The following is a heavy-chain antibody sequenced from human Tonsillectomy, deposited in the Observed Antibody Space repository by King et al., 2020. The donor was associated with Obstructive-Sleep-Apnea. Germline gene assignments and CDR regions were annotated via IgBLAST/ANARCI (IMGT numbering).Heavy chain of an antibody. Sequence: LQLQESGPGLVKPSETLSLTCAVSGGSISSSNYFWGWIRQPPGKAPEWIGSLFYIGSTYYNPSLKSRVTISVDTSKNQFSLKISAVTAADTVVYYCARHEGSGWYKSAFDTWGQGPMVTVPS. CDR2: LFYIGST. J-gene: IGHJ3*02. D-gene: IGHD6-19*01. CDR1: GGSISSSNYF. CDR3: ARHEGSGWYKSAFDT. V-gene: IGHV4-39*01.